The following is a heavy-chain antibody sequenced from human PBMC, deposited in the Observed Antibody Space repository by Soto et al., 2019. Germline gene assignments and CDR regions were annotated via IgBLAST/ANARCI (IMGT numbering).Heavy chain of an antibody. J-gene: IGHJ3*02. V-gene: IGHV3-23*01. D-gene: IGHD3-16*01. Sequence: VGSLRLSCVASGFPFSSYAMSWVRQTPGKGLEWVSGISGSGGRTYYADSVKGRFTISRDNSNNTLSLQMHILRVEDTAVYFCAKGGYYSLFDIWGQGTMVTVSS. CDR3: AKGGYYSLFDI. CDR1: GFPFSSYA. CDR2: ISGSGGRT.